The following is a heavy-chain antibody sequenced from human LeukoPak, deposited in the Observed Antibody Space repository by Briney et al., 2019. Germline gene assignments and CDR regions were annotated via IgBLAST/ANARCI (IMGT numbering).Heavy chain of an antibody. Sequence: GGSLRLSCAAAGFTFSSDAMNWVRQAAEKGLEWVSGISGSGGSTYYADSVKGPLTISRDNSKNTLYLQMNSLRADDTALYYCANGDGINHYNWIDLWGRGTLVIVSS. CDR3: ANGDGINHYNWIDL. D-gene: IGHD2-21*01. CDR1: GFTFSSDA. V-gene: IGHV3-23*01. CDR2: ISGSGGST. J-gene: IGHJ5*02.